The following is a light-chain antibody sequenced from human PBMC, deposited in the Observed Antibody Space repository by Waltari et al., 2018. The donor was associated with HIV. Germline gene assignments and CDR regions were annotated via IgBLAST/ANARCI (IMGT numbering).Light chain of an antibody. V-gene: IGLV3-19*01. Sequence: SSELAQDPAVSVAFGQTVRITSQRNSVRSHYASWYQQKPGQAHVLVVYGENNRPAGIPDRFAGSSSENTASLTIAGAQAEDEADYYCNSRDSSGHLFFGGGTKVTVL. CDR2: GEN. CDR1: SVRSHY. CDR3: NSRDSSGHLF. J-gene: IGLJ2*01.